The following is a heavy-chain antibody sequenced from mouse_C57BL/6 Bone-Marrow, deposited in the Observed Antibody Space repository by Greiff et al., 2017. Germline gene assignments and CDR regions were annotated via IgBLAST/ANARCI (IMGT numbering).Heavy chain of an antibody. D-gene: IGHD2-3*01. Sequence: QVQLQQPGAELVKPGASVKLSCKASGYTFTSYWMQWVKQRPGQGLEWIGEIDPSDSYTNYNQKFKGKATLTVDTSSSTAYMQLSSLTSEDSAVYYCARGLYDGYYVRFAYWGQGTLVTVSA. J-gene: IGHJ3*01. CDR1: GYTFTSYW. CDR3: ARGLYDGYYVRFAY. V-gene: IGHV1-50*01. CDR2: IDPSDSYT.